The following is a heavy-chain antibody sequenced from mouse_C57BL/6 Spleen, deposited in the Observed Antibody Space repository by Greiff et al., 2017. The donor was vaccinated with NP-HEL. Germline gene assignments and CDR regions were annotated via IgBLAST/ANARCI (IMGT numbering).Heavy chain of an antibody. Sequence: EVKVVESEGGLVQPGSSMKLSCTASGFTFSDYYMAWVRQVPEKGLEWVANINYDGSSTYYLDSLKSRFIISRDNAKNILYLQMSSLKSEDTATYYCAREHYGSSYGAMDDWGQGTSVTVSS. CDR2: INYDGSST. J-gene: IGHJ4*01. D-gene: IGHD1-1*01. CDR3: AREHYGSSYGAMDD. V-gene: IGHV5-16*01. CDR1: GFTFSDYY.